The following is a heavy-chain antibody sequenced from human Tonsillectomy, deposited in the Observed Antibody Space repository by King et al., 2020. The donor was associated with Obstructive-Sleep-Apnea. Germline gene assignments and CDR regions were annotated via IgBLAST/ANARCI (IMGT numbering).Heavy chain of an antibody. V-gene: IGHV3-30*18. CDR2: ISYDGSNK. Sequence: VQLVESGGGVVQPGRSLRVSCAGSGFTFSTYGMHWVRQAPGKGLEWVALISYDGSNKYYAESVKGRFTISRDNSKNTVFLQMSSLRAEDTAVYYCAKDFRDHWSLDYWGQGTLVTVSS. J-gene: IGHJ4*02. CDR3: AKDFRDHWSLDY. CDR1: GFTFSTYG.